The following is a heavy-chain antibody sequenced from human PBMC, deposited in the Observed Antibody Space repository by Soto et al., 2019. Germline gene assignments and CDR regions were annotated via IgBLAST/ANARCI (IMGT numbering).Heavy chain of an antibody. Sequence: SETLSLTCTVSGGSISSYYWSWIRQPPGKGLEWIGYIYYSGSTNYNPSLKSRVAISVDTSKNQFSLKLSSVTAADTAVYYCARGRGSSGYYRGGAFDIWGQGTMVTVSS. V-gene: IGHV4-59*01. CDR3: ARGRGSSGYYRGGAFDI. CDR2: IYYSGST. J-gene: IGHJ3*02. D-gene: IGHD3-22*01. CDR1: GGSISSYY.